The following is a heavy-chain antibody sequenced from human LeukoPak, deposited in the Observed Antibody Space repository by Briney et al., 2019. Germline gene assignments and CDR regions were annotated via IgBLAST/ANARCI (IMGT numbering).Heavy chain of an antibody. CDR1: GFSISDYY. CDR3: TRQRRGTYYAFDS. Sequence: GGSLRLSCDASGFSISDYYMSWIRQSPGKGLEWISYITSGGASTNYADSVRGRFTISRDKARNSVALQLNSQRAEDTAVYYCTRQRRGTYYAFDSWGQGTLVSVSS. J-gene: IGHJ4*02. CDR2: ITSGGAST. V-gene: IGHV3-11*01. D-gene: IGHD3-16*01.